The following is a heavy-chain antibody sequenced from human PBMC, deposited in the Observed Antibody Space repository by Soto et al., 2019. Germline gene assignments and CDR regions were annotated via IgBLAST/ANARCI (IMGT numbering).Heavy chain of an antibody. J-gene: IGHJ6*02. V-gene: IGHV3-43*01. CDR3: AKDTYYYDSSGYPRSGYGMDV. D-gene: IGHD3-22*01. CDR2: ISWDGGST. CDR1: GFTFDDYT. Sequence: GGSLRLSCAASGFTFDDYTMHWVRQAPGKGLEWVSLISWDGGSTYYADSVKGRFTISRDNSKNSLYLQMNSLRTEDTALYYCAKDTYYYDSSGYPRSGYGMDVWGQGTTVTVSS.